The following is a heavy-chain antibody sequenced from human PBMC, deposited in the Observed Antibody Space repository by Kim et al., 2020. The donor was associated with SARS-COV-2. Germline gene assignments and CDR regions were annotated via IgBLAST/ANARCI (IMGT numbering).Heavy chain of an antibody. J-gene: IGHJ3*02. V-gene: IGHV4-61*01. CDR2: IYYSGST. D-gene: IGHD6-13*01. CDR1: GGSVSSGSYY. Sequence: SETLSLTCTVSGGSVSSGSYYWSWIRQPPGKGLEWIGYIYYSGSTNYNPSLKSRVTISVDTSKNQFSLKLSSVTAADTAVYYCARGTPSIAAAGTPADAFDIWGQGTRVTVSS. CDR3: ARGTPSIAAAGTPADAFDI.